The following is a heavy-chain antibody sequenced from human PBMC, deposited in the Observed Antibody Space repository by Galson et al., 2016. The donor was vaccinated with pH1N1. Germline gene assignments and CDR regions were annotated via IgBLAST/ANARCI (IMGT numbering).Heavy chain of an antibody. Sequence: LSLTCTVSGTSISSGSYYWSWLRQPAGKGLEWIGHIHTSGSTNYNPSLKSRVTISVDTSKNQFSLKVSSVTAADTAVYYCARDRSPSRLYYWGQGTLVTVSS. CDR2: IHTSGST. CDR1: GTSISSGSYY. CDR3: ARDRSPSRLYY. V-gene: IGHV4-61*09. J-gene: IGHJ4*02.